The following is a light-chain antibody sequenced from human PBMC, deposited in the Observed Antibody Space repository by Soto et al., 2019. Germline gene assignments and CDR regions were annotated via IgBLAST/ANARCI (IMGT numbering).Light chain of an antibody. CDR3: AAWDDSLDGPV. V-gene: IGLV1-44*01. CDR1: RSNIGSNS. Sequence: QSVLTQPPSASGTPGQRVAISCSGSRSNIGSNSVNWYQHLPGTAPKLLMHKNNQRPSGVPDRFSASKSGASASLAISGLQSEDEADYYCAAWDDSLDGPVFGGGTKRTVL. CDR2: KNN. J-gene: IGLJ3*02.